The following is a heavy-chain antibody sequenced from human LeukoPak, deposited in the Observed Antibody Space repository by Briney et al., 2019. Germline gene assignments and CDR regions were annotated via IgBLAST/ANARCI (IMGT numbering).Heavy chain of an antibody. CDR3: ARATHYDILTGCTDFDY. D-gene: IGHD3-9*01. V-gene: IGHV3-11*06. CDR2: ISSYTSYT. J-gene: IGHJ4*02. CDR1: GFTFSDYY. Sequence: PGGSLRLSCAASGFTFSDYYMSWIRQAPGKGLEWVSYISSYTSYTNYADSVKGRFTISRDNAKNSLYLQMNSLRAEDTAAYYCARATHYDILTGCTDFDYWGQGTLVTVSS.